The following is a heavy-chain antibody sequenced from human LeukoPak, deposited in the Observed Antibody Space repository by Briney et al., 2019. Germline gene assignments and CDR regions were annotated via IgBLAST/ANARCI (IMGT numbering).Heavy chain of an antibody. CDR3: ARGRYYYDSSGADAFDI. CDR1: GFTFSSYG. D-gene: IGHD3-22*01. V-gene: IGHV3-30*02. CDR2: IRYDGSNK. J-gene: IGHJ3*02. Sequence: GGSLRLSCAASGFTFSSYGMHWVRQAPGKGLEWVAFIRYDGSNKYYADSVKGRFTISRDNSKNTLYLQMNSLRSDDTAVYYCARGRYYYDSSGADAFDIWGQGTMVTVSS.